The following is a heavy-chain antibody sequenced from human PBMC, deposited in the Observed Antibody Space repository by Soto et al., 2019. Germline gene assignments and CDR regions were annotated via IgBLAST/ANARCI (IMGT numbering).Heavy chain of an antibody. CDR3: ATDTSPYYDILTGYSGLWFDP. CDR1: GYTLTELS. Sequence: ASVKVSCKVSGYTLTELSMHWVRQAPGKGLEWMGCFDPEDGETIYAQKFQGRVTMTEDTSTDTAYMELSSLRSEDTAVYYCATDTSPYYDILTGYSGLWFDPWGQGTLVTVSS. V-gene: IGHV1-24*01. CDR2: FDPEDGET. J-gene: IGHJ5*02. D-gene: IGHD3-9*01.